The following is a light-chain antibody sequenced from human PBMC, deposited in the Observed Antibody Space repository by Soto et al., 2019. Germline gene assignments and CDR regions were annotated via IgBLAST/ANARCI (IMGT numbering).Light chain of an antibody. J-gene: IGKJ4*01. CDR2: GAS. V-gene: IGKV3-20*01. CDR1: QSVSSTF. Sequence: EFVLTQSPGTLSLSPGERATLSCRASQSVSSTFLAWYQQKPGQPPRLLIYGASTRGTGIPDRFSGSGSGTAFTLTISRREPEDFAVYYCQHYGSSPPLTFGGGTKVEIK. CDR3: QHYGSSPPLT.